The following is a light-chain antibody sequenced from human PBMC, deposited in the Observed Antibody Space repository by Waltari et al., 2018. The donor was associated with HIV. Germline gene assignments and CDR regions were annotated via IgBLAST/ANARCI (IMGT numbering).Light chain of an antibody. Sequence: DIQMTQSPSSLSASVGDRVTITCRSSQIISTYLNWYQHVPGKAPKLLIYAASSLHSGVPSRCSGSGSGTEFTLTISSLQSEDFAVYYCQQYDKWPRGTFGQGTRVEIK. CDR1: QIISTY. V-gene: IGKV1-39*01. CDR2: AAS. J-gene: IGKJ5*01. CDR3: QQYDKWPRGT.